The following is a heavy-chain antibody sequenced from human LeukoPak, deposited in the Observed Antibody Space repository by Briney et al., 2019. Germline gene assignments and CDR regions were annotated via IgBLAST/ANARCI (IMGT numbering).Heavy chain of an antibody. CDR1: GFIFDDYA. CDR3: AKTGSFDYFDS. Sequence: GRSLRLSCAASGFIFDDYAMHWVRQAPGKGLEWVSGISWNSGSIGYADSVKGRITISRDNAKNSLYLQMNSLRAEDTALYYCAKTGSFDYFDSWGQGTLVTVSS. CDR2: ISWNSGSI. V-gene: IGHV3-9*01. J-gene: IGHJ4*02. D-gene: IGHD3-10*01.